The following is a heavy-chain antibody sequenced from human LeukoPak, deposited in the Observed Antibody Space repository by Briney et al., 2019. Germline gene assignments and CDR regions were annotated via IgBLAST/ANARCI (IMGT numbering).Heavy chain of an antibody. V-gene: IGHV4-59*01. D-gene: IGHD4-17*01. CDR2: IYYSGST. CDR3: ATARRTVTTYFSDY. Sequence: PSETLSLTCTVSGGSISSYYWSWIRQPPGKGLEWIGYIYYSGSTNYNPSLKSRVTISVDTSKNQFSLKLSSVTAADTAVYYCATARRTVTTYFSDYWGQGTLVTVSS. CDR1: GGSISSYY. J-gene: IGHJ4*02.